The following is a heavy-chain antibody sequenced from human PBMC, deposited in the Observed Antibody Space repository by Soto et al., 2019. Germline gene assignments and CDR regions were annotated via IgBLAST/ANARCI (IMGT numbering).Heavy chain of an antibody. D-gene: IGHD3-9*01. Sequence: EVQLLESGGGLVQPGGSLRLSCAASGFTFSSYAMSWVRQAPGKGLEWVSAISGSGGSTYYADSVKGRFTISRDNSKNTLYLQMNSLRAKDTAVYYCAKENYDILTGYFYYYYYGMDVWGQGTTVTVSS. J-gene: IGHJ6*02. V-gene: IGHV3-23*01. CDR3: AKENYDILTGYFYYYYYGMDV. CDR1: GFTFSSYA. CDR2: ISGSGGST.